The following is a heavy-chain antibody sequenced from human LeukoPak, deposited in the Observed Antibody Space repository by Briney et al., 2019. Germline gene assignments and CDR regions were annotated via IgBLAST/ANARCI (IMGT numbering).Heavy chain of an antibody. CDR2: IRYDGSNK. V-gene: IGHV3-30*02. CDR3: AKSGSIWYYFDY. J-gene: IGHJ4*02. CDR1: GFIFRSYG. D-gene: IGHD6-13*01. Sequence: GGSLRLSCAASGFIFRSYGMHWVRQAPGKGLEWVAFIRYDGSNKYYADSVKGRFTISRDNSKNTLYLQMNSLRAEDTAVYYCAKSGSIWYYFDYWGQGTLVTASS.